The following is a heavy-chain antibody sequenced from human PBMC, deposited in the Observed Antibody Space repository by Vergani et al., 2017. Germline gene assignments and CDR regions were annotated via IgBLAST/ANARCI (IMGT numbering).Heavy chain of an antibody. Sequence: QLQLQESGPGLVKPSATLSLTCSVSGASIRSSNYYWGWIRQPPGKGLEWIASIYYSGRTYYNPALKRRVTISVDTSKNQFSLQLSSVTAADPAVYFCARHSTVEWLVKLGWIDPWGQGSLVTVSS. CDR3: ARHSTVEWLVKLGWIDP. D-gene: IGHD6-19*01. CDR2: IYYSGRT. V-gene: IGHV4-39*01. CDR1: GASIRSSNYY. J-gene: IGHJ5*02.